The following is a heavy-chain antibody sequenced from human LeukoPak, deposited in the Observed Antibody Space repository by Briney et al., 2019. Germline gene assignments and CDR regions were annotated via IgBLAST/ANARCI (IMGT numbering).Heavy chain of an antibody. CDR2: IIPILGIA. D-gene: IGHD3-10*01. J-gene: IGHJ4*02. CDR3: ALLSPMVRGAPGGPTDY. Sequence: ASVKVSCKASGGTFSSYAISWVRQAPGQGLEWMGRIIPILGIANYAQKFQGRVTITADKSTSTAYMELSSLRSEDTAVYYCALLSPMVRGAPGGPTDYWGQGTLVTVSS. CDR1: GGTFSSYA. V-gene: IGHV1-69*04.